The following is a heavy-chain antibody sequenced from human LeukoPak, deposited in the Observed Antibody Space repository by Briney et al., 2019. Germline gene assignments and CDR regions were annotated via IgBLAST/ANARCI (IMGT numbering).Heavy chain of an antibody. Sequence: PGGSLRLSCAASGVTFSTYGMHWVRQAPGKGLEWVAVIRYDGNNKFYVDSVRGRFTISRDNSKNTLYLQMNSLRAEDTAVYYCARAYYSDITDYPYIGYWGQGVLVTVSS. CDR1: GVTFSTYG. CDR2: IRYDGNNK. V-gene: IGHV3-33*01. CDR3: ARAYYSDITDYPYIGY. J-gene: IGHJ4*02. D-gene: IGHD3-22*01.